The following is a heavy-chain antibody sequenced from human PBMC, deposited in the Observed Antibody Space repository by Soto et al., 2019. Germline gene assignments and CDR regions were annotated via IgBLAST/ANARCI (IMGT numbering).Heavy chain of an antibody. CDR3: ASIRGYFDY. V-gene: IGHV4-39*01. J-gene: IGHJ4*02. CDR2: IYYSGST. Sequence: PSETLSLTCTVSGGSISSSSYYWGWIRQPPGKGLEWIGSIYYSGSTYYNPSLKSRVTISVDTSKNQFSLKLTSVTAADTAVYYCASIRGYFDYWGQGTLVTVS. D-gene: IGHD3-16*01. CDR1: GGSISSSSYY.